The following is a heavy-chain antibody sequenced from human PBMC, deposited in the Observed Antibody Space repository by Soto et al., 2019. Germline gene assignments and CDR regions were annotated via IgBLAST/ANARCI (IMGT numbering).Heavy chain of an antibody. Sequence: LSLTCIVSGGSITSYHWSWIRQFPGKGLEWIGSISPGGDTYYNPSLTGRVTISVDRPRNQFSLNLTSVTAADTAVYYCASLGGYRYYFDYWGQGILVTVSS. V-gene: IGHV4-4*09. J-gene: IGHJ4*02. CDR2: ISPGGDT. D-gene: IGHD2-15*01. CDR3: ASLGGYRYYFDY. CDR1: GGSITSYH.